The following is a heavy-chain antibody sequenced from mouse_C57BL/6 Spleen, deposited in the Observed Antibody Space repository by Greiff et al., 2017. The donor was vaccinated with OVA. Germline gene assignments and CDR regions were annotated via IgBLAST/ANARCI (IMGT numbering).Heavy chain of an antibody. CDR1: GFPLTCYG. D-gene: IGHD2-3*01. Sequence: QVQLQQSGPGLVQPSQRLSITCPVSGFPLTCYGVHWVRQSPGKGLEWLGVIWSVRSTDYNAAFISRLSISKDNSKSQVFFKMNSLQADDTAIYYCARKFYDGYYGLDAKDYWGQGTSVTVSS. V-gene: IGHV2-2*01. CDR2: IWSVRST. CDR3: ARKFYDGYYGLDAKDY. J-gene: IGHJ4*01.